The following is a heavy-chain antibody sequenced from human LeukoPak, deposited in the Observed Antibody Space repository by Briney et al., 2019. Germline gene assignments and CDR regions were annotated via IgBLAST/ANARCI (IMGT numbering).Heavy chain of an antibody. V-gene: IGHV1-18*01. J-gene: IGHJ6*02. D-gene: IGHD1-26*01. CDR1: GYTFTSYG. CDR2: ISAYNGNT. CDR3: ARDTSPGSYNYYGMDV. Sequence: ASVTVSCKASGYTFTSYGISWVRQAPGQGLEGMGWISAYNGNTNYAQKLQGRVTMTTDTSTSTAYMELRSLRSDDTAVYYCARDTSPGSYNYYGMDVWGQGTTVTVAS.